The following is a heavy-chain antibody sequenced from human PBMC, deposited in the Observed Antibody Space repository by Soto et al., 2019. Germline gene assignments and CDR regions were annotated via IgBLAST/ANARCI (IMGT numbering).Heavy chain of an antibody. D-gene: IGHD1-26*01. Sequence: GSLRLSCSASGFTFSNYAMYWVRQAPGKGLEWVSTITGSGSSTYYADSVKGRFTISRDNSKDTLYLQMNSLRAEDTAVYYCSTGSPFSGSVFDYWGQGTLVTVSS. CDR3: STGSPFSGSVFDY. V-gene: IGHV3-23*01. CDR1: GFTFSNYA. J-gene: IGHJ4*02. CDR2: ITGSGSST.